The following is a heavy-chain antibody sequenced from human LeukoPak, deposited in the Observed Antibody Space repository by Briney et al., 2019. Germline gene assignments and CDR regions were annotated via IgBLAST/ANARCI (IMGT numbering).Heavy chain of an antibody. CDR3: TMTGYTPREAYYYYHMDV. CDR2: IRSKANSYAT. CDR1: GFTFSGSA. J-gene: IGHJ6*03. V-gene: IGHV3-73*01. D-gene: IGHD3-9*01. Sequence: GGSLRLSCAASGFTFSGSAMHWVRQASGKGLEWVGRIRSKANSYATVYAASVKGRFTISRDDSKNTAYLQMNSLKTEDTAVYYCTMTGYTPREAYYYYHMDVWGKGTTVTISS.